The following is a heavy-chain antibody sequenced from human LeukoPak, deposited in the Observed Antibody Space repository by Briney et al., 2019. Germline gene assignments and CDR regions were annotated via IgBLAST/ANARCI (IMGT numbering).Heavy chain of an antibody. CDR2: ISSSSSYI. D-gene: IGHD3-10*01. J-gene: IGHJ4*02. Sequence: GGSLRLSCAASGFTFSGYSMNWVRQAPGKGLEWVSCISSSSSYIYYADSVKGRFTISRDNAKNSLYLQMNSLRAEDAAVYYCAKDLPGYGSGNYFDYWGQGTLVTVSS. CDR1: GFTFSGYS. V-gene: IGHV3-21*01. CDR3: AKDLPGYGSGNYFDY.